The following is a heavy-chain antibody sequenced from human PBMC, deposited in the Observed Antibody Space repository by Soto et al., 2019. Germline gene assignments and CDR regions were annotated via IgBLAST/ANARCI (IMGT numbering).Heavy chain of an antibody. CDR1: GGSISSYY. D-gene: IGHD6-19*01. CDR3: ASLGSSGWYYFDY. J-gene: IGHJ4*02. Sequence: QVQLQESGPGLVKPSETLSLTCTVSGGSISSYYWSWIRQPPGKGLEWIGYIYYSGSTNYNLSLKSRVTISVDTSKNQFSLKLSSVTAADTAVYYCASLGSSGWYYFDYWGQGTLVTVSS. V-gene: IGHV4-59*01. CDR2: IYYSGST.